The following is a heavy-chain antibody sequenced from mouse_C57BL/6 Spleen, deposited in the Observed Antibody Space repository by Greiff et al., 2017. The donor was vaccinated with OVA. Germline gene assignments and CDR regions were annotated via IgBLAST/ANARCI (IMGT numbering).Heavy chain of an antibody. J-gene: IGHJ4*01. Sequence: QVQLQQPGAELVMPGASVKLSCKASGYTFTSYWMHWVKQRPGQGLEWIGEIDPSDSYPNYNQKFKGKSTLTVDKSSSTAYMQLSSLTSEDSAVYYGARWYYGSSYDAMDYWGQGTSVTVSS. D-gene: IGHD1-1*01. V-gene: IGHV1-69*01. CDR3: ARWYYGSSYDAMDY. CDR1: GYTFTSYW. CDR2: IDPSDSYP.